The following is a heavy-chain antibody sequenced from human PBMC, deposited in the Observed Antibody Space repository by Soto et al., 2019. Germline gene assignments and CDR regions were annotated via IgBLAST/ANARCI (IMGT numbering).Heavy chain of an antibody. J-gene: IGHJ6*02. CDR3: ARDRIAVDRELVNIGYYYGMDV. CDR2: TYYRSKWYN. CDR1: GDSVSSNSAA. Sequence: SQTLSLTCAISGDSVSSNSAAWNWIRQSPSRGLEWLGRTYYRSKWYNDYAVSVKSRITINPDTSKNQFSLQLNSVTPEDTAVYYCARDRIAVDRELVNIGYYYGMDVWGQGTTVTVSS. V-gene: IGHV6-1*01. D-gene: IGHD6-19*01.